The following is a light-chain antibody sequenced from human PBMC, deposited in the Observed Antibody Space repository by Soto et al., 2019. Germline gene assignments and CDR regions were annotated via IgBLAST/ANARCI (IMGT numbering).Light chain of an antibody. Sequence: DIQMTQSPSTLSASVGDRVTITCRASQTISSWLAWYQQKPGKAPKLLIYDASSLESGVPSRFSGSGSGTEFTLTISSLQPDDFATYYCQQYNRHSEWTFGQGTKVVIK. V-gene: IGKV1-5*01. CDR3: QQYNRHSEWT. CDR2: DAS. J-gene: IGKJ1*01. CDR1: QTISSW.